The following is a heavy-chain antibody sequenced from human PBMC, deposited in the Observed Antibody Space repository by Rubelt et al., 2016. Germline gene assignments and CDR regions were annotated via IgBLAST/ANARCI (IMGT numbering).Heavy chain of an antibody. Sequence: QVQLVQSGAEVKKPGASVKVSCKASGYTFTGYYMHWVRQAPGQGLEWMGRINPNSGGTNYAQKFQGRVTMTRDTSISTAYMELSSLGSDDTAVYYGARADLVGWPFDPWGQGTLVTVSS. CDR1: GYTFTGYY. J-gene: IGHJ5*02. V-gene: IGHV1-2*06. D-gene: IGHD1-26*01. CDR3: ARADLVGWPFDP. CDR2: INPNSGGT.